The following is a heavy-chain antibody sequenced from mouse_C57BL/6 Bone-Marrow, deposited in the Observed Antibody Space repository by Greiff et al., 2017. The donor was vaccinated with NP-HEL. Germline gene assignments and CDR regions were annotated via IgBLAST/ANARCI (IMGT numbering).Heavy chain of an antibody. V-gene: IGHV5-2*01. Sequence: EVKLMESGGGLVQPGESLKLSCESNEYEFPFHDMSWVRKTPEKRLELVAAINSDGGSTYYPDTMERRFIISRDNTKKTLYLQMSSLRSEDTALYYCARRRVTTDWYFDVWGTGTTVTVSS. D-gene: IGHD2-5*01. CDR3: ARRRVTTDWYFDV. J-gene: IGHJ1*03. CDR1: EYEFPFHD. CDR2: INSDGGST.